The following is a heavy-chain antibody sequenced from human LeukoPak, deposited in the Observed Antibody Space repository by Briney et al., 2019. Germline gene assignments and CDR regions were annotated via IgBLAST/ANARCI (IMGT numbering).Heavy chain of an antibody. CDR3: ARDTPVSAGYFDY. CDR2: INQDGTEK. Sequence: PGGSLRLSCVASGFTFSSHWMTWVRPAPGKGLEWVATINQDGTEKYYVDSVNGRFTISRDNAKKSLYLQMNSLRAEDTAVYYCARDTPVSAGYFDYWGRGILVTVSS. D-gene: IGHD2-21*02. J-gene: IGHJ4*02. CDR1: GFTFSSHW. V-gene: IGHV3-7*01.